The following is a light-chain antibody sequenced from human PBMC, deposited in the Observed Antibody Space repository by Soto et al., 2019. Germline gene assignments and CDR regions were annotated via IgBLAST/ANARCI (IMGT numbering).Light chain of an antibody. CDR2: AAS. Sequence: DIQMSQSTSAMRASVGDRVIITSLASQGISNFLAWFQQKPGKVPKRLIYAASTLQSGVPSRFSGSGSGTEFSLTISGLQPEELATYYCLQHDSYPWTCGQGTKV. J-gene: IGKJ1*01. CDR1: QGISNF. V-gene: IGKV1-17*03. CDR3: LQHDSYPWT.